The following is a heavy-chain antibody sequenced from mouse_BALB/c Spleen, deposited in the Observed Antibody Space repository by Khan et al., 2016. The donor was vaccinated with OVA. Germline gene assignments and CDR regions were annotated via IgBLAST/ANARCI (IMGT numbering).Heavy chain of an antibody. V-gene: IGHV9-3-1*01. CDR3: ARSNGNYWFAY. CDR2: INTYTGEP. CDR1: GYTFTNYG. Sequence: QIQLVQSGPELKKPGETVKISCKASGYTFTNYGMNWVKQAPGKGLKWMGWINTYTGEPTYADDFKGRFAFSLETSASTADLQINNLENEDTATYFCARSNGNYWFAYWGQGTLVTVSA. D-gene: IGHD2-1*01. J-gene: IGHJ3*01.